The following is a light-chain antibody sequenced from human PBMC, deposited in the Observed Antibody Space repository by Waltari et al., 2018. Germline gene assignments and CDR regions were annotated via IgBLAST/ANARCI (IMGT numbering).Light chain of an antibody. CDR1: ASNIGGNL. CDR3: ASWDDSLNGHWV. V-gene: IGLV1-44*01. CDR2: RSD. J-gene: IGLJ3*02. Sequence: QPVLTQPPSVSGTPGPRVTIPCSGSASNIGGNLVNWSQQFPGKAPKLLIYRSDLRPSGVPDRFSGSKSGTSASLAISGLQSEDEADYFCASWDDSLNGHWVFGGGTKVTVL.